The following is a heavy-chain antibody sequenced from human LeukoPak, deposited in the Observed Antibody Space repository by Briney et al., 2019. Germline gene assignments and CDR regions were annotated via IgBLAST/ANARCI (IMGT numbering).Heavy chain of an antibody. J-gene: IGHJ1*01. V-gene: IGHV1-69*13. Sequence: GASVKVSCKASGYSFSTYGITWVRQAPGQGLEWMGGIIPIFGTANYAQKFQGRVTITADESTSTAYMELSSLRSEDTAVYYCARWDGYNLGPSLGEYSQHWGQGTLVTVSS. CDR2: IIPIFGTA. CDR1: GYSFSTYG. CDR3: ARWDGYNLGPSLGEYSQH. D-gene: IGHD5-24*01.